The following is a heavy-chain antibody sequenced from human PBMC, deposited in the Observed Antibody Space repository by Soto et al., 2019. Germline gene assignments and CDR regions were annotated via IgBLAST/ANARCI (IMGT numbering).Heavy chain of an antibody. J-gene: IGHJ3*02. V-gene: IGHV3-30-3*01. CDR2: ISYDGSNK. CDR1: GFTFSSYA. Sequence: GGSLRLSCAASGFTFSSYAMHWVRQAPGKGLEWVAVISYDGSNKYYADSVKGRFTISRDNSKNTLYLQMNSLRAEDTAVYYCARDREGYDSYAFDIWGQGTMVTVSS. D-gene: IGHD3-22*01. CDR3: ARDREGYDSYAFDI.